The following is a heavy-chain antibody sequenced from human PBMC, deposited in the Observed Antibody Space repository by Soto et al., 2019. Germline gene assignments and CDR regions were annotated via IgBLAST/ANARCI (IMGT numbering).Heavy chain of an antibody. J-gene: IGHJ4*02. Sequence: PGGSLRLSCAASGFTFSSYWMSWVRQAPGKGLEWVANIKQDGSEKYYVDSVKGRFTISRDNAKNSLYLQMNSLRAEDTAVYYCAREASYYDFWSGFRPRSIGHYFYYWGQGTLVTVSS. V-gene: IGHV3-7*01. CDR2: IKQDGSEK. CDR1: GFTFSSYW. D-gene: IGHD3-3*01. CDR3: AREASYYDFWSGFRPRSIGHYFYY.